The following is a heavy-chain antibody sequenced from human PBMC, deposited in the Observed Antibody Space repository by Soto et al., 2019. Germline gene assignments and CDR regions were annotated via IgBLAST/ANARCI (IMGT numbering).Heavy chain of an antibody. Sequence: PGGSLRLSCAASGFTFSSYWMSWVRQAPGKGLEWVANIKQDGSEKYYVDSVKGRFTISRDNAKNSLYLQMDSLRAEDTAVYYCARFSLSEHDRRSYYYYYYMDVWGKGTTVTVPS. CDR2: IKQDGSEK. J-gene: IGHJ6*03. CDR3: ARFSLSEHDRRSYYYYYYMDV. V-gene: IGHV3-7*03. D-gene: IGHD1-1*01. CDR1: GFTFSSYW.